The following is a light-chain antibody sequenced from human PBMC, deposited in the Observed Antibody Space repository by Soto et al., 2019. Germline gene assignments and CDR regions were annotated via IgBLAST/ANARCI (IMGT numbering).Light chain of an antibody. Sequence: DIQITHSPSSLSASVLYRVTITCRASQSISSYLNWYQQKPGKAPKLLIYAASSLQSGVPSRFSGSGSGTDFTLTISSLQPEDFATYYCQQSYSTPHTFGQGTKVDIK. CDR3: QQSYSTPHT. V-gene: IGKV1-39*01. CDR1: QSISSY. J-gene: IGKJ2*01. CDR2: AAS.